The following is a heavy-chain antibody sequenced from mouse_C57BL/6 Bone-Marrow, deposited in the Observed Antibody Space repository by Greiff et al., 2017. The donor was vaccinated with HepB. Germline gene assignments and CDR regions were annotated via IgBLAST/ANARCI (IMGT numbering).Heavy chain of an antibody. Sequence: VQLQQSGAELVRPGASVKLSCTASGFNIKDDYMHWVKQRPEQGLEWIGWIDPENGDTEYASKFQGKATITADTSSNPAYLQLSSLTSEDTAVYYCTTGMYGKGYWGQGTTLTVSS. CDR1: GFNIKDDY. CDR2: IDPENGDT. V-gene: IGHV14-4*01. J-gene: IGHJ2*01. D-gene: IGHD2-10*02. CDR3: TTGMYGKGY.